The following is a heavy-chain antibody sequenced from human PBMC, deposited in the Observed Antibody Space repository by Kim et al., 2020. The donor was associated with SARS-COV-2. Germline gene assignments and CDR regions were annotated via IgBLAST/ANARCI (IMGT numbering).Heavy chain of an antibody. V-gene: IGHV3-30*18. Sequence: GGSLRLSCAASGFTFSSYGMHWVRQAPGKGLEWVAVISYDGSNKYYADSVKGRFTISRDNSKNTLYLQMNSLRAEDTAVYYCAKDRSGYSSGWNYYYYGMDVWGQGTTVTVSS. J-gene: IGHJ6*02. CDR2: ISYDGSNK. CDR3: AKDRSGYSSGWNYYYYGMDV. D-gene: IGHD6-19*01. CDR1: GFTFSSYG.